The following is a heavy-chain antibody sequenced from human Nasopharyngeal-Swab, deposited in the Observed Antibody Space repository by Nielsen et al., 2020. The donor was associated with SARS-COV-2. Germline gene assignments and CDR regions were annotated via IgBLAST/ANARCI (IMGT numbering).Heavy chain of an antibody. CDR2: ISGSATNT. CDR1: GFSCSIYA. V-gene: IGHV3-23*01. J-gene: IGHJ3*02. CDR3: AKGRGEYYENAFDM. Sequence: GESLKISCAASGFSCSIYAMSWVRQPPGKGLEWVSTISGSATNTYYADSVKGRFTISRDNSKNTLYLQMNSLRAEDTAVYYCAKGRGEYYENAFDMWGQGTTVTVSS. D-gene: IGHD3-3*01.